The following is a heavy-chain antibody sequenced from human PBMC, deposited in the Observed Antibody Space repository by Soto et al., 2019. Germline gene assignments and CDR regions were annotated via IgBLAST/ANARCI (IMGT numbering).Heavy chain of an antibody. CDR1: GFTFSSYG. CDR2: ISYDGSNK. Sequence: PGGSLRLSCAASGFTFSSYGMHGVRQAPGKGLEWVAVISYDGSNKYYADSVKGRFTISRDNSKNTLYLQMNSLRAEDTAVYYCAKDRRPNYYYGMDVWGQGTTVTV. D-gene: IGHD6-25*01. V-gene: IGHV3-30*18. CDR3: AKDRRPNYYYGMDV. J-gene: IGHJ6*02.